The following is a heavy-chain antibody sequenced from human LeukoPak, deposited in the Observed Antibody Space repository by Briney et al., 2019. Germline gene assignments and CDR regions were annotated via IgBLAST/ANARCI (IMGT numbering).Heavy chain of an antibody. V-gene: IGHV3-15*01. CDR3: TSQGSPVLLRYFDYIDY. CDR1: GFTFSNAW. D-gene: IGHD3-9*01. Sequence: PGGSLRLSCAASGFTFSNAWMSWVRQAPGKGLEWVGRIKSKTDGGTTDYAAPVKGRFTISRDDSKNTLYLQMNSLKTEDTGVCYCTSQGSPVLLRYFDYIDYWGQGTLVTVSS. J-gene: IGHJ4*02. CDR2: IKSKTDGGTT.